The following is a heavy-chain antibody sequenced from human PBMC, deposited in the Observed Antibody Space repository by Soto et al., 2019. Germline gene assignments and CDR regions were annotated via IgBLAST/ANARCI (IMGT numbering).Heavy chain of an antibody. Sequence: QVQLQESGPGLVKPSQTLSLTCTVSGGSINSDGYYWSWIRQHPGKGLEWIGYIHYSGNTYYNPSLKSRITISIDTSKNQFSLQLSSVTVADTAAYFCARDSLDSSGNFMRHPDAFDVWGQGTGVAVSS. D-gene: IGHD3-22*01. J-gene: IGHJ3*01. V-gene: IGHV4-31*03. CDR1: GGSINSDGYY. CDR3: ARDSLDSSGNFMRHPDAFDV. CDR2: IHYSGNT.